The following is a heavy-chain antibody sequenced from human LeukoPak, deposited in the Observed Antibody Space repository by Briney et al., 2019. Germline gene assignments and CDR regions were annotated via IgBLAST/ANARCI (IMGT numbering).Heavy chain of an antibody. CDR1: GFTVSSNY. CDR3: ARGGLLFMDYFDY. D-gene: IGHD2-21*02. V-gene: IGHV3-53*01. CDR2: IYSGGST. J-gene: IGHJ4*02. Sequence: GGSLRLSCAASGFTVSSNYMSWVRQAPGKGLEWVSVIYSGGSTYYADSVKGRFTISRDNSKNSLYLQMNSLRAEDTAVYYCARGGLLFMDYFDYWGQGTLVTVSS.